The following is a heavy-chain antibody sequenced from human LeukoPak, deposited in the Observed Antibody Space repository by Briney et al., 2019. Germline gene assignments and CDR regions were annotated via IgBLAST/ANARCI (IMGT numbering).Heavy chain of an antibody. D-gene: IGHD6-13*01. CDR1: GFTFSSYA. J-gene: IGHJ4*03. CDR2: IGGSGGTT. CDR3: AKELHQLELDCYFDY. V-gene: IGHV3-23*01. Sequence: GGSLRLSCAASGFTFSSYAMSWVRQAPGKGLEWVSAIGGSGGTTYYAGSVKGRFTISRDNSKNTLYLQMNSLRAEDTAVYYCAKELHQLELDCYFDYWGQGTLVTVSS.